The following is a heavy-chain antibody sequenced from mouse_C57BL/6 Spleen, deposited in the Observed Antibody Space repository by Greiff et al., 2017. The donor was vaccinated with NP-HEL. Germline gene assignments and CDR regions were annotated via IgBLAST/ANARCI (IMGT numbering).Heavy chain of an antibody. CDR1: GYTFTSYG. CDR2: IYPRSGNT. CDR3: ARSRNWDRVFDY. Sequence: QVQLKQSGAELARPGASVKLSCKASGYTFTSYGISWVKQRPGQGLEWIGEIYPRSGNTYYNEKFKGKATLTADKSSSTAYMELRSLTSEDSAVYFCARSRNWDRVFDYWGQGTTLTVSS. V-gene: IGHV1-81*01. D-gene: IGHD4-1*01. J-gene: IGHJ2*01.